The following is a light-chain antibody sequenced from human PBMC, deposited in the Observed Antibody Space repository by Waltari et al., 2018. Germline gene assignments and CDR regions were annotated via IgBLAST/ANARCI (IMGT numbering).Light chain of an antibody. CDR3: QNYDSVPLT. CDR1: QGISNY. V-gene: IGKV1-27*01. J-gene: IGKJ4*01. Sequence: DIQMTQSPSSLSASVGDRVRITCRASQGISNYLAWYQEKPGKIPKLLIYGVSSLPSGVPSRFSGSGSGTVFTLTTSSLQPEDVATYYCQNYDSVPLTFGGGTKVEMK. CDR2: GVS.